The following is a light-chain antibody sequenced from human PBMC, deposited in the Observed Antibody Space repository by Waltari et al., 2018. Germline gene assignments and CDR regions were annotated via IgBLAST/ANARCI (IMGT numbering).Light chain of an antibody. V-gene: IGKV3-20*01. J-gene: IGKJ2*01. CDR2: GAS. CDR3: QQYADSPLT. Sequence: EIVLTQSPGLLSLSPGERATLSCRASQSVSSSYLAWFRQRPGQAPRLLIYGASSRATGIPDRFSGSGSGTDFTLVISRLEPEDFAMYYCQQYADSPLTFGQGTSLEIK. CDR1: QSVSSSY.